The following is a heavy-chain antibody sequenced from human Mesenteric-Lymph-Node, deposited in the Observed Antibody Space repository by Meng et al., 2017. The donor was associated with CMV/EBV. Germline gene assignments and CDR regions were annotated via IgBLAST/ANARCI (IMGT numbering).Heavy chain of an antibody. CDR1: GFSLGTSGVG. Sequence: TFSGFSLGTSGVGVAWIRQPPGKALEWLAVVYWDDDKRYNPSLKTRLSITKDNSKDQVVLTMTNMDPVDTATYFCAHDKVAVGTGYFDHWGQGTLVTVS. CDR2: VYWDDDK. D-gene: IGHD2-8*02. CDR3: AHDKVAVGTGYFDH. V-gene: IGHV2-5*02. J-gene: IGHJ4*02.